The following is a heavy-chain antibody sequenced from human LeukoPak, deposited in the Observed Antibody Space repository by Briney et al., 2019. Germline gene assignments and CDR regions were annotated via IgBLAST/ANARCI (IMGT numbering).Heavy chain of an antibody. CDR2: IDPSDSYN. Sequence: GESLRISCNGSGYSFTNYWISWVRQMPGEGLEWMGRIDPSDSYNNYSPSFQGHVTISADKSISTAYLQWSSLKASDTAMYYCATLDTATLNAFDIWGQGTMVTVSS. V-gene: IGHV5-10-1*01. CDR3: ATLDTATLNAFDI. D-gene: IGHD5-18*01. CDR1: GYSFTNYW. J-gene: IGHJ3*02.